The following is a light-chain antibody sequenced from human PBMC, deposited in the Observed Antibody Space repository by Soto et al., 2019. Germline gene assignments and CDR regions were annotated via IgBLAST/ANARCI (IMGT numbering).Light chain of an antibody. CDR3: TSYTSDSTYV. CDR1: STVVGRYNY. Sequence: QSVLTQPASVSGSPGQSITISCTGTSTVVGRYNYVSWYQQHPGKAPKLMVYDVSNRPSWVSNRFSGSKSGITASLTISGLQAEDEADYYCTSYTSDSTYVFGTGTKVTV. J-gene: IGLJ1*01. CDR2: DVS. V-gene: IGLV2-14*01.